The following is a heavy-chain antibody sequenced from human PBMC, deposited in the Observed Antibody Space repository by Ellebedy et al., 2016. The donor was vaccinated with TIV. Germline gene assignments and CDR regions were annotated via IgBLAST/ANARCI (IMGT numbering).Heavy chain of an antibody. V-gene: IGHV3-74*01. CDR1: GFTFSSSW. Sequence: GESLKISCAASGFTFSSSWVHWVRQVPGKGLVWVARINGDGSNIGYADSVKGRFTISRDNAKSTLYLQMNSLRAADTAVYYCAKGRGGDWFGDTLDDPWGQGTLLTVSS. CDR3: AKGRGGDWFGDTLDDP. CDR2: INGDGSNI. J-gene: IGHJ5*02. D-gene: IGHD3-10*01.